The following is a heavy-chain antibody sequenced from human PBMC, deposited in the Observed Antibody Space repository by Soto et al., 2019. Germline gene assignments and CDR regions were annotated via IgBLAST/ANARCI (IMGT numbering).Heavy chain of an antibody. CDR1: GGSVSSGSYY. Sequence: SETLSLTCTVSGGSVSSGSYYWSWIRQPPGKGLEWIGYIYYSGSTNYNPSLKSRVTISVDTSKNQFSLKLSSVTAADTAVYYCARDRIAARRSAYYYYGMDVWGQGTTVTVSS. CDR2: IYYSGST. J-gene: IGHJ6*02. V-gene: IGHV4-61*01. CDR3: ARDRIAARRSAYYYYGMDV. D-gene: IGHD6-6*01.